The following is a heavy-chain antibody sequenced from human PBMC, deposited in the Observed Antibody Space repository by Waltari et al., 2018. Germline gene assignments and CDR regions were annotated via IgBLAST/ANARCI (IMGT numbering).Heavy chain of an antibody. Sequence: EVQLVESGGAFVQPGGSLKLSCVASGFTFSGSAVHWVRQASGKGLGGGGRIRTKSNSYATAYDESVKGRFNISRDDSKNTAYLQMNSLRAEDTAVYYCGLSPGAAFDIWGQGTMVTVSS. CDR1: GFTFSGSA. CDR3: GLSPGAAFDI. J-gene: IGHJ3*02. CDR2: IRTKSNSYAT. D-gene: IGHD7-27*01. V-gene: IGHV3-73*01.